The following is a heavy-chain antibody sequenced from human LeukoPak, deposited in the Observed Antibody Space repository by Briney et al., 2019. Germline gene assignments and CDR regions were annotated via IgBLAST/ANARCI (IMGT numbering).Heavy chain of an antibody. J-gene: IGHJ6*03. CDR2: ISYDGSNK. V-gene: IGHV3-30-3*01. CDR3: ARVRQPQGGYYYYYYMDV. D-gene: IGHD2-15*01. CDR1: GFTFSSYA. Sequence: GGSLRLSCAASGFTFSSYAMHWVRQAPGKGLEWVAVISYDGSNKYYADSVKGRFTISRDNSKNTLYLQMNSLRAEDTAVYYCARVRQPQGGYYYYYYMDVWGKGTTVTVSS.